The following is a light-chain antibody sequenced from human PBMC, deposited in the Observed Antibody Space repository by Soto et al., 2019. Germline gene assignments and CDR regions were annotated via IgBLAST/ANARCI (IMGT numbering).Light chain of an antibody. CDR2: GAS. CDR3: QQYGSSPWT. CDR1: QTIRSNY. Sequence: ETVLTQSPGTLSLSPGERATLSCRASQTIRSNYLAWYRQTPGQAPRLLIYGASNRATGIADRFSGSGSGPDFTLIISRLEPEDFALYYRQQYGSSPWTFGQGTKVEI. J-gene: IGKJ1*01. V-gene: IGKV3-20*01.